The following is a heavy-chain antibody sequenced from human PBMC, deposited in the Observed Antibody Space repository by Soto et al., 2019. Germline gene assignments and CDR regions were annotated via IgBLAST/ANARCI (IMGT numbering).Heavy chain of an antibody. D-gene: IGHD6-19*01. CDR1: GFTFSSYA. Sequence: GGSLRLSCAASGFTFSSYAMSWVRQAPGKGLEWVSAISGSGGSTYYADSVKGRFTISRDNSKNTLYLQMNSLRAEDTAVYYCAKHSSGWSPESHFDYWVQGTLVTVSS. V-gene: IGHV3-23*01. CDR3: AKHSSGWSPESHFDY. CDR2: ISGSGGST. J-gene: IGHJ4*02.